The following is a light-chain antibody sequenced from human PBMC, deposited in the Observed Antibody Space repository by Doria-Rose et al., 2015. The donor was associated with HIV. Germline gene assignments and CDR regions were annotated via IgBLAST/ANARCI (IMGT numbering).Light chain of an antibody. CDR2: DGS. V-gene: IGKV3-20*01. CDR3: HQYGTSWT. Sequence: TQSPGTLSLSPGERATLSCRASQSFSNTYLAWYQQKPGQAPSLLIYDGSTRATGIPDRLSGSGSGTDLTLPINRLEPEDFSLYYCHQYGTSWTFGRGTKVEI. J-gene: IGKJ1*01. CDR1: QSFSNTY.